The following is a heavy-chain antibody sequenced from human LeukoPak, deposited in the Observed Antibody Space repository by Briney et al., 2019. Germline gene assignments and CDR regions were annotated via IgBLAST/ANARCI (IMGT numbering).Heavy chain of an antibody. CDR2: ISGSGGST. D-gene: IGHD3-22*01. CDR1: GFTFSSYG. J-gene: IGHJ4*02. Sequence: GGTLRLSCAASGFTFSSYGMSWVRQAPGKGLEWVSAISGSGGSTYYADSAKGRFTISRDNSKNTLYLQMNSLRPEDTAVYYCAKSFYYAFEYWGQGTLVTVSS. CDR3: AKSFYYAFEY. V-gene: IGHV3-23*01.